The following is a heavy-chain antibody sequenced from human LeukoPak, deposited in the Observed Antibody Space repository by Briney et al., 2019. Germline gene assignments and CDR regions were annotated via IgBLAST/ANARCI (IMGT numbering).Heavy chain of an antibody. CDR2: IIPIFGTA. CDR3: ARDVASGTRLSDV. CDR1: GGTFSSYA. V-gene: IGHV1-69*13. J-gene: IGHJ6*02. D-gene: IGHD3-10*01. Sequence: GASVKVSCKASGGTFSSYAISWVRQAPGQGLEWMRGIIPIFGTANYAQKFQGRVTITADESTSTAYMELSSLRSEDTAVYYCARDVASGTRLSDVWGQGRTVTVSS.